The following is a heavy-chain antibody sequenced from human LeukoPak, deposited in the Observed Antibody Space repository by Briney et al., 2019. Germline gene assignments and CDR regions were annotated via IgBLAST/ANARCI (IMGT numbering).Heavy chain of an antibody. J-gene: IGHJ4*02. CDR2: XDPEDGET. D-gene: IGHD1-26*01. Sequence: XXGKGLXXXXXXDPEDGETIYAQKFQGRVTMTEDTSTDTAYMELSSLRSEDTAVYYCATAVDQNSGSYQLDYWGQGTLVTVSS. V-gene: IGHV1-24*01. CDR3: ATAVDQNSGSYQLDY.